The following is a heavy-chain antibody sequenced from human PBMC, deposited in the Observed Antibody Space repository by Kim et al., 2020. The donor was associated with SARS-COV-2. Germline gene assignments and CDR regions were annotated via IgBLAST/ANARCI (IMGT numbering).Heavy chain of an antibody. D-gene: IGHD6-13*01. J-gene: IGHJ1*01. V-gene: IGHV3-9*01. Sequence: VKGRFTISRDNAKNSLYLQMNSLRAEDTALYYCAKDIEGIAAAGGYFQHWGQGTLVTVSS. CDR3: AKDIEGIAAAGGYFQH.